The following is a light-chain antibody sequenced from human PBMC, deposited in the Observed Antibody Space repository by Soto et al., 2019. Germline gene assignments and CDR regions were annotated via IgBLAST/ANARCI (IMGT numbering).Light chain of an antibody. Sequence: QSALTQPASVSGSPGQSITISCTVTGSDVGSYKYVSWYQQHPGKAPKLIIFEVSNRPSAVSDRFSGSKSGNTASLTISGLQAEDEADYYCSSYTSISSLGVFGTGTKVTVL. CDR2: EVS. J-gene: IGLJ1*01. CDR1: GSDVGSYKY. CDR3: SSYTSISSLGV. V-gene: IGLV2-14*01.